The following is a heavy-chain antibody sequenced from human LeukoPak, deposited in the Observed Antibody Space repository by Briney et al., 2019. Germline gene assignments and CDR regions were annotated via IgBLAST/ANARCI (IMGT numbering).Heavy chain of an antibody. CDR2: ISSSSSYI. V-gene: IGHV3-21*01. Sequence: GGSLRLSCAASGFTFSNFGMNWVRQAPGKGLEWVSSISSSSSYIYYADSVKGRFTISRDNAKNSLYLQMNSLRAEDTAVYYCARETVREAAGAFDIWGQGTMVTVSS. CDR1: GFTFSNFG. D-gene: IGHD4-17*01. CDR3: ARETVREAAGAFDI. J-gene: IGHJ3*02.